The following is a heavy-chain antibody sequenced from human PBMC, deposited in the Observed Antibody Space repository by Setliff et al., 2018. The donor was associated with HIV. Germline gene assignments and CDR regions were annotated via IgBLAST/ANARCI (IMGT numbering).Heavy chain of an antibody. Sequence: GGSLRLSCAASGFTFSDYYMSWLRQAPGKGLEWVSYIFSSGSGSTIYYADSVKGRFTISRDNAKNSLYLQMNSLRVEDTAVYYCAKESYDYVWGSYRPLRYFDLWGRGTLVTVSS. CDR1: GFTFSDYY. J-gene: IGHJ2*01. CDR3: AKESYDYVWGSYRPLRYFDL. V-gene: IGHV3-11*04. CDR2: IFSSGSGSTI. D-gene: IGHD3-16*02.